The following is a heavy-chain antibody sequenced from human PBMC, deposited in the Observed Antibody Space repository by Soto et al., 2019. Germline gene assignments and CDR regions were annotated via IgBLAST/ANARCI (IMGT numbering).Heavy chain of an antibody. D-gene: IGHD3-3*01. CDR2: IYSGGST. CDR3: ARSSYDFWSGYPLDYYGMDV. J-gene: IGHJ6*02. V-gene: IGHV3-53*01. Sequence: PGGSLRLSCAASGFTVSSNYMSWVRQAPGKGLEWVSVIYSGGSTYYADSVKGRFTISRDNSKNTLYLQMNSLRAEDTAVYYCARSSYDFWSGYPLDYYGMDVWGQGTTVTVSS. CDR1: GFTVSSNY.